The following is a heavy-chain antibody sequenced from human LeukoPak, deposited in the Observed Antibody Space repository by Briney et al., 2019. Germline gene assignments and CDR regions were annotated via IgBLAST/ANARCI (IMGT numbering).Heavy chain of an antibody. J-gene: IGHJ1*01. CDR3: ARDRLGYCSSTSCYRYFQH. D-gene: IGHD2-2*01. CDR2: ISGSGTPT. CDR1: GFTFSSYA. V-gene: IGHV3-23*01. Sequence: GGSLRLSCAASGFTFSSYAMSWVRQAPDKGLEWVSAISGSGTPTYYADSVKGRFTISRDNSKNTLDLQMNNLRAEDTAVYYCARDRLGYCSSTSCYRYFQHWGQGTLVTVSS.